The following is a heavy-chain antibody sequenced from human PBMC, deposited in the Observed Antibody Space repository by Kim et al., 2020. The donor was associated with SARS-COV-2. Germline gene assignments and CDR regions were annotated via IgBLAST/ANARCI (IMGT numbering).Heavy chain of an antibody. J-gene: IGHJ2*01. Sequence: SETLSLTCTVSGGSISSSSYYWGWIRQPPGKGLEWIGSIYYSGSTYYNPSLKSRVTISVDTSKNQFSLKLSSVTAADTAVYYCARREMATTSWRLYWYFDLWGRGTLVTVSS. CDR3: ARREMATTSWRLYWYFDL. D-gene: IGHD5-12*01. CDR2: IYYSGST. CDR1: GGSISSSSYY. V-gene: IGHV4-39*01.